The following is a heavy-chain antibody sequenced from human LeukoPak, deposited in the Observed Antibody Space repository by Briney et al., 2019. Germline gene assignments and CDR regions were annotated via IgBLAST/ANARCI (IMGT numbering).Heavy chain of an antibody. Sequence: GGSLRLSCAASGFTFSNYAMTWARQAPGKGLEWVSALSGSGNTVYYANSVKGRFTISRDNSKNSLSLQMNSLRGEDTALYYCAKFSAPSGGSSGWPWVIDNWGQGTLVAVSS. CDR3: AKFSAPSGGSSGWPWVIDN. CDR2: LSGSGNTV. J-gene: IGHJ4*02. CDR1: GFTFSNYA. D-gene: IGHD6-25*01. V-gene: IGHV3-23*01.